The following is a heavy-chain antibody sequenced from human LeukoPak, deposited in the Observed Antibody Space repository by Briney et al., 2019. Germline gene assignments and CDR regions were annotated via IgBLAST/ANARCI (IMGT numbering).Heavy chain of an antibody. CDR3: AKDIFSSTWYLDY. Sequence: PGGSLRLSCAASGFIFSSYGMHWVRQDPGKGLEWVAVISYDGSNKYYADSVKGRFTISRDNSKNTLYLQMNSLRAEDTAVYYCAKDIFSSTWYLDYWGQGILVTVSS. J-gene: IGHJ4*02. D-gene: IGHD6-13*01. V-gene: IGHV3-30*18. CDR2: ISYDGSNK. CDR1: GFIFSSYG.